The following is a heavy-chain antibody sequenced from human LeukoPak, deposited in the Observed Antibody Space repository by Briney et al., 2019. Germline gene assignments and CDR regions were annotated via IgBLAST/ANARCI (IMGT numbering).Heavy chain of an antibody. CDR2: ISYDGSNK. D-gene: IGHD6-19*01. J-gene: IGHJ4*02. V-gene: IGHV3-30*18. CDR1: GFTFSSYG. CDR3: AKEPGSSRYSSGLNDY. Sequence: PGRSLRLSCAASGFTFSSYGMHWDRQAPGKGLEWVAVISYDGSNKYYADSVKGRFTISRDNSKNTLYLQMNSLRAEDTAVYYCAKEPGSSRYSSGLNDYWGQGTLVTVSS.